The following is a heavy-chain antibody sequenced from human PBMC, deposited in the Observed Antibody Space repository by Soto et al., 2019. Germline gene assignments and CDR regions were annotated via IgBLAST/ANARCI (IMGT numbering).Heavy chain of an antibody. Sequence: SETISVTCSVSGGNISSHCGSWIRQHPGKGLEWIGYIYYSGSTNYNPSLKSRVTISVDTSKNQCCLKLSSVTAADTAVYYCARGYYYDSSGYYVMEPEYYFDYWGQGTLVTVSS. CDR2: IYYSGST. J-gene: IGHJ4*02. CDR1: GGNISSHC. V-gene: IGHV4-59*11. CDR3: ARGYYYDSSGYYVMEPEYYFDY. D-gene: IGHD3-22*01.